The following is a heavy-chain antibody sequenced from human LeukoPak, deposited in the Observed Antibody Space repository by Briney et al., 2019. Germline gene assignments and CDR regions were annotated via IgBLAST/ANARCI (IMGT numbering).Heavy chain of an antibody. V-gene: IGHV3-23*01. D-gene: IGHD6-19*01. CDR2: ISGSGGST. J-gene: IGHJ4*02. Sequence: GGSLRLSCEASGLTFSSYAMSWVRQAPGKGLEWVSAISGSGGSTYYADSVKGRFTISRDNSKNTLYLQMNSLRAEDTAVYYCAKDRKAVADEGDYWGQGTLVTVSS. CDR1: GLTFSSYA. CDR3: AKDRKAVADEGDY.